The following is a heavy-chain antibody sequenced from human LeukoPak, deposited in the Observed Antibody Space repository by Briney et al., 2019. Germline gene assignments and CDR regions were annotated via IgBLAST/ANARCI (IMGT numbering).Heavy chain of an antibody. CDR2: INYSGSS. J-gene: IGHJ4*02. CDR3: ARLDCISDTCYNY. D-gene: IGHD2-21*01. V-gene: IGHV4-59*08. Sequence: PSETLSLTCIVSGDSISTVYWSWIRQSPGKGLEWIGYINYSGSSEYNPSLKSRITISVDRSKNQVSLKMRSVTAADTAVYYCARLDCISDTCYNYWALGALVTVSS. CDR1: GDSISTVY.